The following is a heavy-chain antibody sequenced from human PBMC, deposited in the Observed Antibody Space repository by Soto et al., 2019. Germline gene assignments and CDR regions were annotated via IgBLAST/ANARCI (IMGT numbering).Heavy chain of an antibody. V-gene: IGHV4-59*01. D-gene: IGHD4-17*01. CDR3: ARDNRGYGGNMYYGMDV. CDR2: MYNSGST. CDR1: GGSISIYY. Sequence: QVQLQESGPGLVKPSETLSLTCSVSGGSISIYYWSWIRQPPGKGLEWIGHMYNSGSTNYNPSLKSRVTISVDMSKNQFSLKLSSVTAADTAVYFCARDNRGYGGNMYYGMDVWGQGSTVTVSS. J-gene: IGHJ6*02.